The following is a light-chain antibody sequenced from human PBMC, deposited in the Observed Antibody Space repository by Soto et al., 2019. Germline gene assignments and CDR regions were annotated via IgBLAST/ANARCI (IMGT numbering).Light chain of an antibody. CDR3: CSYAGSRAL. V-gene: IGLV2-11*01. J-gene: IGLJ2*01. Sequence: QSALTHPRSVSGSPGQSVTISCTGTSSDVGGYNYVSWYQQLPGKAPKLMIYDVSKRPSGVPDRFSGSKSGNTASLTISGLQAEDEADYYCCSYAGSRALFGGWTKLTVL. CDR1: SSDVGGYNY. CDR2: DVS.